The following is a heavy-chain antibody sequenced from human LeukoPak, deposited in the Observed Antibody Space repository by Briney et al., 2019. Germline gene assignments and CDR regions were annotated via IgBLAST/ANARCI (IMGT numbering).Heavy chain of an antibody. CDR1: GFTFSSYW. J-gene: IGHJ4*02. CDR2: INNDGSYT. Sequence: GGSLRLSCAASGFTFSSYWMHWVRQAPGKGLVWVSRINNDGSYTSYADSVKGRFTISRDNAKNTLYLQMSSLRADDTAVYYCARGAGGHFYESIDYWGQGPLVTVSS. CDR3: ARGAGGHFYESIDY. V-gene: IGHV3-74*01. D-gene: IGHD2-21*02.